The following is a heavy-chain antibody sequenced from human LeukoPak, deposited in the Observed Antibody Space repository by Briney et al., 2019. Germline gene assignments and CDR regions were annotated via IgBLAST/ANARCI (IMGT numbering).Heavy chain of an antibody. CDR1: GYTFTSYW. D-gene: IGHD4/OR15-4a*01. J-gene: IGHJ4*02. CDR3: ARGSYVLYARDYKGGFDY. V-gene: IGHV5-51*01. CDR2: IYPGDSDT. Sequence: GESLRISCEGSGYTFTSYWIGWVRQMPGRGLEWMGIIYPGDSDTRYSPSFQGQVTISADKSISTAYLQWSSLKASDTAMYYCARGSYVLYARDYKGGFDYWGQGTLVTVSS.